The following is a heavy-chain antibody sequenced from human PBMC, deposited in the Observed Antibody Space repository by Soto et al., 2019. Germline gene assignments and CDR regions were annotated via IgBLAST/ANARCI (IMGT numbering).Heavy chain of an antibody. V-gene: IGHV2-5*01. J-gene: IGHJ3*02. CDR1: GFSLSTSGVG. Sequence: SGPTLVNPTQTLTLTCTFSGFSLSTSGVGVGWIRQPPGKALEWLALIYWNDDKRYSPSLKSRLTITKDTSKNQVVLTMTNMDPVDTATYYCAQRRDSRSWYSDSFDIWGKGTMSTVSS. CDR3: AQRRDSRSWYSDSFDI. D-gene: IGHD6-13*01. CDR2: IYWNDDK.